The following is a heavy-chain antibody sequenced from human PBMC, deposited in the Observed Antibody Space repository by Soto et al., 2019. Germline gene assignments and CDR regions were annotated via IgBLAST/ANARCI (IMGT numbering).Heavy chain of an antibody. V-gene: IGHV3-72*01. CDR3: ARTPQSGNDFHV. D-gene: IGHD3-3*01. Sequence: EVQLVESGGGLVQPGGSLRLSCAASGFTSSDHNMDWVRQAPGKGLEWVGRSRDKANSYTTQYAASVRGRFTISRDDSKNSLYLQMNSLKTEDTAVYYGARTPQSGNDFHVW. CDR2: SRDKANSYTT. CDR1: GFTSSDHN. J-gene: IGHJ6*01.